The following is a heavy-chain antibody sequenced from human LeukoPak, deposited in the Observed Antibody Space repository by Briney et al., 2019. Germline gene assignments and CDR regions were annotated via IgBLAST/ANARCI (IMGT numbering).Heavy chain of an antibody. J-gene: IGHJ4*02. Sequence: GGSLRLSCAASGFTVRSNYMSWVRQAPGKGLEWVSVIYSGGSTYYADSVKGRFTISRDNSKNTLYLQINSLRAEDTAVYYCARDVTGTLFDWGQGTLVTVSS. CDR2: IYSGGST. CDR3: ARDVTGTLFD. D-gene: IGHD1-20*01. V-gene: IGHV3-66*01. CDR1: GFTVRSNY.